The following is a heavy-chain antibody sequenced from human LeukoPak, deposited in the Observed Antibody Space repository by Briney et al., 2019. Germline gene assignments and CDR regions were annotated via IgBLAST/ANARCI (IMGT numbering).Heavy chain of an antibody. Sequence: ASVKVSCKASGYTFTRYAMNWVRQAPGQGLEWMGWINTNTGNPTYAQGFTGRFVFSLDTSVSTAYLQISSLKAEDTAVYYCAKGGSGFGYSGLFDYWGQGTLVTVSS. J-gene: IGHJ4*02. D-gene: IGHD5-12*01. CDR3: AKGGSGFGYSGLFDY. CDR1: GYTFTRYA. CDR2: INTNTGNP. V-gene: IGHV7-4-1*02.